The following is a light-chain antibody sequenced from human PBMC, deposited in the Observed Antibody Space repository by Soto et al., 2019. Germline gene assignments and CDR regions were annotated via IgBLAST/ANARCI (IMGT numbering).Light chain of an antibody. Sequence: QSALTQPPSASGSPGQSVTISCTGTSSDVGGYNYVSWYQQHPGKAPKLMIYEVSKRPSGVPDRFSGSKSGNTASLTVSGLQSEAEADYYCSSYAVSNNLYVFGTGTQMTVL. V-gene: IGLV2-8*01. CDR3: SSYAVSNNLYV. CDR1: SSDVGGYNY. J-gene: IGLJ1*01. CDR2: EVS.